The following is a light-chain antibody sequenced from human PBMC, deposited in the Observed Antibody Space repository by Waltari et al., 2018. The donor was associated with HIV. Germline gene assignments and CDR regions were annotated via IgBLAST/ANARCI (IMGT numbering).Light chain of an antibody. V-gene: IGLV2-14*01. Sequence: QSALPQPASVSGSPGQSITIFCTATSSDVGSYNSVSWYQQHPGKAPKLMIYEVSNRPSGVSNRFSGSKSGNTASLTISGLQAEDEADYYCSSYTSSSTRVFGGGTKLTVL. CDR3: SSYTSSSTRV. CDR2: EVS. J-gene: IGLJ2*01. CDR1: SSDVGSYNS.